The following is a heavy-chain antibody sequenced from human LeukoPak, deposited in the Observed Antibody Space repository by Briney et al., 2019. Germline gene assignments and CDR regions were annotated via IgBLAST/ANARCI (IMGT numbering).Heavy chain of an antibody. CDR1: GGSISSYY. J-gene: IGHJ4*02. V-gene: IGHV4-59*01. CDR2: IYYSGST. D-gene: IGHD6-13*01. CDR3: ARIAAAGRPFDY. Sequence: SETLSLTCTVSGGSISSYYWSWIRQPPGKGLEWIGYIYYSGSTNCNPSLKSRVTISVDTSKNQFSLKLSSVTAADTAVYYCARIAAAGRPFDYWGQGTLVTVSS.